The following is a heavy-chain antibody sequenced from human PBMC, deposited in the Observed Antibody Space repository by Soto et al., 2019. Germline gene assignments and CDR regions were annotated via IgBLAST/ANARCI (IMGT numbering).Heavy chain of an antibody. D-gene: IGHD2-15*01. Sequence: SETLSLTCAVYGGSFSGYYWSWSRQPPGKGLEWIGEIKHSGSTNYNPSLKSRVTRSVDTSKNQFSLKLSSVTAADTAVYYCARAQGYCSGGRCPRSYSRYYYYGMDVWGQGTTVTVSS. CDR3: ARAQGYCSGGRCPRSYSRYYYYGMDV. CDR2: IKHSGST. J-gene: IGHJ6*02. CDR1: GGSFSGYY. V-gene: IGHV4-34*01.